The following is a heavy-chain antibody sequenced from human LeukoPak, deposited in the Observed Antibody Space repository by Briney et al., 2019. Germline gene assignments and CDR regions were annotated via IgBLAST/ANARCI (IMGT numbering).Heavy chain of an antibody. CDR1: GFTFSSYA. CDR2: ISGSGGST. D-gene: IGHD3-10*01. Sequence: GGSLRLSCAASGFTFSSYAMSWVRQAPGKGLEWVSAISGSGGSTYYADSVKGRFTISRDNSKNTLYLQMNSLRVEDTAVYYCAKGDGSGSSFPHDAFDIWGQGTMVTVSS. CDR3: AKGDGSGSSFPHDAFDI. V-gene: IGHV3-23*01. J-gene: IGHJ3*02.